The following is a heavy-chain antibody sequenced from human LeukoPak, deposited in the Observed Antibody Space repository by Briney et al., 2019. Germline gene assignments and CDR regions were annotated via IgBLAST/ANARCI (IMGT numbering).Heavy chain of an antibody. CDR1: GGSISSYY. CDR3: ARVAGYSNFYYYYGMDV. D-gene: IGHD6-13*01. V-gene: IGHV4-59*01. CDR2: IYYTGST. J-gene: IGHJ6*02. Sequence: PSETLSLTCTVSGGSISSYYWSWIRQPPGKGLEWIGYIYYTGSTNYNPSLKSRVTISVDTSKNQFSLRLTSVTAADTAVYYCARVAGYSNFYYYYGMDVWGQGTTVTVSS.